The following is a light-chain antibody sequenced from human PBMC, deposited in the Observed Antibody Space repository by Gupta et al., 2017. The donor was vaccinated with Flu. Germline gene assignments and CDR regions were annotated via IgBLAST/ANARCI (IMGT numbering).Light chain of an antibody. J-gene: IGLJ3*02. CDR3: AAWDDSMTGWV. CDR2: GNN. Sequence: QSVLAQPPSASGTPGQRVTISCSGTSSNIGTNTVTWYQQVPGTAPKLLIYGNNQRPSGVPDRFSGSKSGTSASLAIXGXQSKDEXDYFCAAWDDSMTGWVFGGGTKLTVL. V-gene: IGLV1-44*01. CDR1: SSNIGTNT.